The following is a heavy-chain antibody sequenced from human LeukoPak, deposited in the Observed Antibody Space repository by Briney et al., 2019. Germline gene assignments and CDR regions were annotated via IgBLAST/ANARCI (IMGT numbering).Heavy chain of an antibody. J-gene: IGHJ4*02. CDR1: GLTFSSYA. CDR2: ISGSGGTT. V-gene: IGHV3-23*01. D-gene: IGHD6-25*01. CDR3: AKFFDPSGGASGWTWTMDC. Sequence: GGSLRLSCAASGLTFSSYAMTWVRQTPGKGLEWVAAISGSGGTTNYADFAKGRFSISRDNSENTLYLQMYSLRAEDTAVYHCAKFFDPSGGASGWTWTMDCWGQGTLVIVSS.